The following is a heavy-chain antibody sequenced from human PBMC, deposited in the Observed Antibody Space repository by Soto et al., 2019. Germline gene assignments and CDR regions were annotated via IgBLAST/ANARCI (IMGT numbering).Heavy chain of an antibody. Sequence: QVQRQESGPGLVKPSQTLSLTCTVSGGSISSGGYYWSWIRQHPGKGLEWIGYIYYSGSTYYNPSLKRRVNIAVDTSKNQFSLKLSSVTAADTAVYYCASLHAYCGGYCPPAEYFQHWGQGTLVTVSS. CDR1: GGSISSGGYY. CDR3: ASLHAYCGGYCPPAEYFQH. CDR2: IYYSGST. D-gene: IGHD2-21*02. J-gene: IGHJ1*01. V-gene: IGHV4-31*03.